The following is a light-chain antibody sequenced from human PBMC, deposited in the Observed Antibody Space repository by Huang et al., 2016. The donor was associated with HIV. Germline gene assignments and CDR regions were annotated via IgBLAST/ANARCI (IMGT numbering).Light chain of an antibody. CDR2: LGS. J-gene: IGKJ2*01. Sequence: DVVMTQSPLSLPVTPGEPASISCRSSQSLLHSAGNNDFDWYLQKAGQSPQLLIYLGSNRASGVPERFSGSGSGTDFTLKISRVEAEDVGVYYCMQGLRTPRTFGQGTRLEIK. CDR1: QSLLHSAGNND. V-gene: IGKV2-28*01. CDR3: MQGLRTPRT.